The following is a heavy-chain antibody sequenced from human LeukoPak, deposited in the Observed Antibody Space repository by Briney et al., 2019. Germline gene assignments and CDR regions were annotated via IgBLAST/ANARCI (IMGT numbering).Heavy chain of an antibody. V-gene: IGHV4-39*01. CDR1: GGSISSSSYY. CDR3: ARHVYSGYTNWFDP. J-gene: IGHJ5*02. CDR2: IYYSGST. Sequence: SETLSLTCTVSGGSISSSSYYWGWIRQPPGKGLEWIGSIYYSGSTYYNPSLKSRVTISVDTSKNQFSLKLSSVTAADMAVYYCARHVYSGYTNWFDPWGQGTLVTVSS. D-gene: IGHD5-12*01.